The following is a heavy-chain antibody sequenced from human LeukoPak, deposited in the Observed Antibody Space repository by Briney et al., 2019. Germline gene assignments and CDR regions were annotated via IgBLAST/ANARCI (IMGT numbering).Heavy chain of an antibody. D-gene: IGHD2-15*01. CDR1: GFTFSNYW. Sequence: GGSLRLSCAASGFTFSNYWMRWVRQAPGKGLEWVDSIKQDGSEKYYVDSVKGRFTISRDNAKNSVYLQMNSLRAEDTAVYYCARDRGGGWFDPWGQGTLVTVSS. CDR3: ARDRGGGWFDP. V-gene: IGHV3-7*05. J-gene: IGHJ5*02. CDR2: IKQDGSEK.